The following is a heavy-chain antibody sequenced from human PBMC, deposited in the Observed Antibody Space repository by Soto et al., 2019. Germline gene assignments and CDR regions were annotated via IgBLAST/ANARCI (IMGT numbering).Heavy chain of an antibody. V-gene: IGHV3-74*01. J-gene: IGHJ4*02. CDR3: ATATTVTGSSIVDY. CDR1: GFTFSSYW. D-gene: IGHD4-17*01. Sequence: EVQLVESGGGLVQPGGSLRLSCAASGFTFSSYWMHWVRQAPGKGLVWVSRINSDGSSTSYADSVKGRFTISRDNAKNTLYLQVNTLRAEDTPVYYCATATTVTGSSIVDYWGQGTLVTVSS. CDR2: INSDGSST.